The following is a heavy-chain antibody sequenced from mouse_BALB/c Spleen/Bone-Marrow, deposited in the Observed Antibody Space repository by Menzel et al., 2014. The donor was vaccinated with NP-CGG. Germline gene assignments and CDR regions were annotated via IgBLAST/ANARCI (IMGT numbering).Heavy chain of an antibody. D-gene: IGHD2-4*01. V-gene: IGHV5-6-4*01. CDR2: ISSGGHDT. CDR1: GFTFSSYS. J-gene: IGHJ2*01. Sequence: EVQRVESGGGLVKPGGSLKLSYAASGFTFSSYSMSWVRQTPEKRLEWVATISSGGHDTYYPDSVKGRFTISRDNAKNTLYLQMSSLKSEDTAMYYCSKDGGYDYSYYFVYWGQGTTLTVSS. CDR3: SKDGGYDYSYYFVY.